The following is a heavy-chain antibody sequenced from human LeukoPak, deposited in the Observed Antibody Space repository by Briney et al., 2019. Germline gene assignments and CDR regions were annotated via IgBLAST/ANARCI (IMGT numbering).Heavy chain of an antibody. V-gene: IGHV3-74*01. Sequence: GGSLRLSCAVSGFTFSSYWMHWVRQGPGKGLVWVSLINSDGSSTNYADSVKGRFTISRDNAKNTLYLQMNSLRGEDTAVYYGARVKGGSYYGTAEGFDYWGQGTLVTVSS. J-gene: IGHJ4*02. CDR1: GFTFSSYW. CDR3: ARVKGGSYYGTAEGFDY. D-gene: IGHD1-26*01. CDR2: INSDGSST.